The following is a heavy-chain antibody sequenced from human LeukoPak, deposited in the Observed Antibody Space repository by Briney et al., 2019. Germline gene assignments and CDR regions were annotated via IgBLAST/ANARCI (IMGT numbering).Heavy chain of an antibody. V-gene: IGHV3-74*01. CDR2: INSDGSST. Sequence: GGSLRLSCEASRFSFSSYWMHWVRQAPGKGLVWVSRINSDGSSTTYADSVKGRLTISRDNAKNTLYPQMNSLRAEDTAVYYCVREGRVSGYDFDYWGQGTLVTVSS. CDR1: RFSFSSYW. J-gene: IGHJ4*02. D-gene: IGHD5-12*01. CDR3: VREGRVSGYDFDY.